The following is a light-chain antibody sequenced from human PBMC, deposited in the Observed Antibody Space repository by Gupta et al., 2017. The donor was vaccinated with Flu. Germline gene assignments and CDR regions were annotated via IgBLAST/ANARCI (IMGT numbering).Light chain of an antibody. Sequence: GERATLSCRASQSVGTSLAWYQQRPGQAPRLLIYDASNSATAIPARFLGGGSGTDFTLTISSLEPEDFAVYYCQQRTNWRWTFGQGTKVEIK. J-gene: IGKJ1*01. V-gene: IGKV3-11*01. CDR3: QQRTNWRWT. CDR1: QSVGTS. CDR2: DAS.